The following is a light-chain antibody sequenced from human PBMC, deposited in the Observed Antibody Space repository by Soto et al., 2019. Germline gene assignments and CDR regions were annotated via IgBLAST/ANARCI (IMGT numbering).Light chain of an antibody. CDR1: QSVISNF. V-gene: IGKV3-20*01. CDR3: QPYGSFPLT. Sequence: ETVLTQSPGTMSLSPGERVILSCRASQSVISNFLAWYQQRPGQAPRLLMYGASNRATGIPDRFSGSGSGTGFNLSISRLEPEDFAVYYCQPYGSFPLTFGGGTKVEVK. CDR2: GAS. J-gene: IGKJ4*01.